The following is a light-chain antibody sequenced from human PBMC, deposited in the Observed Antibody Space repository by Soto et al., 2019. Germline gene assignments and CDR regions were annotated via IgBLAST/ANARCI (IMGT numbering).Light chain of an antibody. CDR3: QQYDSSYLFT. J-gene: IGKJ3*01. CDR1: QSVRSGF. CDR2: GAS. Sequence: EIVLTQSPGTLSVSPGERATLSCRASQSVRSGFLAWYQQRPSQAPRLLIYGASSRATGIPDRFSGRGSGTDFTLTISRLEPEDFAVYYCQQYDSSYLFTFGPGTKVDMK. V-gene: IGKV3-20*01.